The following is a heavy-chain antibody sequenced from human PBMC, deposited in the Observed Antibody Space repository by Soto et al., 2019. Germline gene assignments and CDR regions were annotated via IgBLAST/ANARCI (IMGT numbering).Heavy chain of an antibody. CDR1: GFTFSSYW. J-gene: IGHJ3*02. CDR2: INTDGSDT. CDR3: ARGFLDENLLNTFAT. V-gene: IGHV3-74*01. D-gene: IGHD3-3*01. Sequence: GGSLRLSCAASGFTFSSYWVDWVRQAPGKGLVWVSRINTDGSDTRYADSVKGRFTISRDNAKNTLYLQMNSLRAEDTAVYYCARGFLDENLLNTFATWGKGTMATVSS.